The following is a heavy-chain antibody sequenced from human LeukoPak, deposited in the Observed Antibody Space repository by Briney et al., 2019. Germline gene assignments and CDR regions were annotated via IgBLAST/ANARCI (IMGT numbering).Heavy chain of an antibody. CDR2: IYYSGST. CDR1: GGSISSYY. V-gene: IGHV4-59*01. J-gene: IGHJ4*02. Sequence: SETLSLSCTDSGGSISSYYWSWIRQPPGKGLEWIGYIYYSGSTNYNPSLKGRVTISVDTSKNQFSLKLSSVTAADTAVYYCAREYGSGSYGYFDYWGQGTLVTVSS. D-gene: IGHD3-10*01. CDR3: AREYGSGSYGYFDY.